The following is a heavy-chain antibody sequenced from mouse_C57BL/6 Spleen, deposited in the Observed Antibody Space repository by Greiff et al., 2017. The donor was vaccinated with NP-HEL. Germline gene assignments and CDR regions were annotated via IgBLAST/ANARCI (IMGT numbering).Heavy chain of an antibody. CDR2: IDPSDSET. D-gene: IGHD2-5*01. CDR3: ARSAYYSNYVAMDY. V-gene: IGHV1-52*01. J-gene: IGHJ4*01. Sequence: QVQLQQPGAELVRPGSSVKLSCKASGYTFTSYWMHWVTQRPIQGLEWIGNIDPSDSETHYNQKFKDKATLTVDKSSSTAYMQLSSLTSEDSAVYYCARSAYYSNYVAMDYWGQGTSVTVSS. CDR1: GYTFTSYW.